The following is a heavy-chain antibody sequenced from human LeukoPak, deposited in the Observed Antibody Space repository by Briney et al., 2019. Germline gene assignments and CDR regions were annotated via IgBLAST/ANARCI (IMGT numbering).Heavy chain of an antibody. CDR3: ARTRLSLDAFDI. V-gene: IGHV1-2*02. Sequence: ASVKVSCKASGYTLTGYYMHWVRQAPGQGLEWMGWINPNSGGTNYAQKFQGRVTMTRDTSISTAYMELSRLRSDDTAVYYCARTRLSLDAFDIWGQGTMVTVSS. CDR1: GYTLTGYY. D-gene: IGHD1-1*01. CDR2: INPNSGGT. J-gene: IGHJ3*02.